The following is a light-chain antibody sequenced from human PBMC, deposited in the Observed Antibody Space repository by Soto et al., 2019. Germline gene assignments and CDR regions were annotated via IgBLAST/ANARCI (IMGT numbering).Light chain of an antibody. CDR2: EVS. J-gene: IGLJ2*01. CDR1: SSDVGSYNR. V-gene: IGLV2-18*02. CDR3: SSYTSSSTLV. Sequence: QSVLTQPPSVSGSPGQSVTISCTGTSSDVGSYNRASWYQQPPGTAPKLMIYEVSNRPSGVPDRFSGSKSGNTASLTISGLQAEDEADYYCSSYTSSSTLVFGGGTKSPS.